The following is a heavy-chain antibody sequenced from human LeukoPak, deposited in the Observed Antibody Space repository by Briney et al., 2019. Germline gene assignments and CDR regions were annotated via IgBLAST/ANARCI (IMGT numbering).Heavy chain of an antibody. Sequence: GGSLRLSCAASGFTFSSYAMSWVRQAPGKGLEWVSAISGSGGSTYYADSVKGRFTISRDDSKNTLYLQMNSLRAEDTAVYYCARASRWLQVGFDYWGQGTPVTVSS. CDR1: GFTFSSYA. V-gene: IGHV3-23*01. J-gene: IGHJ4*02. CDR3: ARASRWLQVGFDY. D-gene: IGHD5-24*01. CDR2: ISGSGGST.